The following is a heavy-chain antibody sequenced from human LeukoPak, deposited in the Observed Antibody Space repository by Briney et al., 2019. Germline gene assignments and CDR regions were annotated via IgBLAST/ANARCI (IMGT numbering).Heavy chain of an antibody. J-gene: IGHJ4*02. D-gene: IGHD6-19*01. Sequence: SGPALVKPTQTLTLTCTFSGFSLNTNGMRVSWIRQSPGKALESFARIDWDDNTFYIASLRSRLTISKDTSKNQVILTMTNMDPVDTATYYCARSSHSGVWYDLDYWGQGILVTVSS. CDR1: GFSLNTNGMR. CDR3: ARSSHSGVWYDLDY. CDR2: IDWDDNT. V-gene: IGHV2-70*04.